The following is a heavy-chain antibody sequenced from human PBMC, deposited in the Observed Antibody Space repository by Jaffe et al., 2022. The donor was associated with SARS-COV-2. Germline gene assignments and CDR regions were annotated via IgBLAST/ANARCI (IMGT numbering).Heavy chain of an antibody. CDR2: IYTSGST. Sequence: QVQLQESGPGLVKPSQTLSLTCTVSGGSISSGSYYWSWIRQPAGKGLEWIGRIYTSGSTNYNPSLKSRVTISVDTSKNQFSLKLSSVTAADTAVYYCARVSGYDSSGYYDYYYYYGMDVWGQGTTVTVSS. J-gene: IGHJ6*02. D-gene: IGHD3-22*01. CDR3: ARVSGYDSSGYYDYYYYYGMDV. V-gene: IGHV4-61*02. CDR1: GGSISSGSYY.